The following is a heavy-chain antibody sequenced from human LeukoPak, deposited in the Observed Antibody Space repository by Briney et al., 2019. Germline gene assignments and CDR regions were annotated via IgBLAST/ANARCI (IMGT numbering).Heavy chain of an antibody. CDR1: GFTFSSYS. Sequence: GGSLRLSCAASGFTFSSYSMNWVRQAPGKGLEWVSYISSSSSTIYYADSVKGRFTISRDNAKNSVYLQMNSLRAEDTAVYYCAGGSGWLIDYWGQGTLVTVSS. D-gene: IGHD5-12*01. V-gene: IGHV3-48*01. J-gene: IGHJ4*02. CDR3: AGGSGWLIDY. CDR2: ISSSSSTI.